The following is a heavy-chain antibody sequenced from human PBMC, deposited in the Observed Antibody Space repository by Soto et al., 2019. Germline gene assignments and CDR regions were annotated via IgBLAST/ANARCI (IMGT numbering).Heavy chain of an antibody. V-gene: IGHV3-23*01. CDR3: AKGRGGSGSLTPRVDF. J-gene: IGHJ4*02. D-gene: IGHD3-10*01. CDR2: ISGGGDTT. Sequence: EVQLLASGGGLVQPGGSLRLSCAASGFTFNNYAMTWVRQAPGKGLEWVSAISGGGDTTSYADSVKGRFTVSRDGSKNTLYLQMSSLRVEDTALYYCAKGRGGSGSLTPRVDFWGQGTLVTVSS. CDR1: GFTFNNYA.